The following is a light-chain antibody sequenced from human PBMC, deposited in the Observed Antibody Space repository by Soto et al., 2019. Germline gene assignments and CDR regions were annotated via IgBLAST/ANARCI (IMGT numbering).Light chain of an antibody. Sequence: QSVLTQPASVSGSPGQSITISCTGTSSDVGGYNYVSWYQQHPGKAPKVMIYDVSDRPSGVSNRFSGSKSGNTASLTISGLQAEDEADYYYSSYTSSSTFPCVFGTGTKVTVL. CDR1: SSDVGGYNY. J-gene: IGLJ1*01. CDR3: SSYTSSSTFPCV. V-gene: IGLV2-14*03. CDR2: DVS.